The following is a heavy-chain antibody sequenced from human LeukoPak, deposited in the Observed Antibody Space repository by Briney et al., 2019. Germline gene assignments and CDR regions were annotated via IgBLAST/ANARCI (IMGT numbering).Heavy chain of an antibody. V-gene: IGHV1-69*13. CDR1: GGTFSSYA. D-gene: IGHD2-8*01. J-gene: IGHJ3*02. CDR2: IIPIFGTA. Sequence: ASVKVSCKASGGTFSSYAISWVRQAPGQGLEWMGGIIPIFGTANYAQKFQGRVTITADESTSTAYMELSSLRSEDTAVYYCAYHCTNGVCSAISIWGQGTMVTVSS. CDR3: AYHCTNGVCSAISI.